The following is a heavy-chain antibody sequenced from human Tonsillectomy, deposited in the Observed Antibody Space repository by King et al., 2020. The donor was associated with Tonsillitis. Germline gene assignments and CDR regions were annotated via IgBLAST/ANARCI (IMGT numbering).Heavy chain of an antibody. D-gene: IGHD6-19*01. J-gene: IGHJ5*02. CDR1: GFSLSTSGMC. Sequence: TLKESGPALVKPTQTLTLTCTFSGFSLSTSGMCVSWIRQPPGKALEWLARIDWDDDKYYSTSLKTRLTISKDTSKNQVVLTMTNMDPVDTATYYCARIGFYSSGWRFDPWGQGTLVTVSS. V-gene: IGHV2-70*11. CDR3: ARIGFYSSGWRFDP. CDR2: IDWDDDK.